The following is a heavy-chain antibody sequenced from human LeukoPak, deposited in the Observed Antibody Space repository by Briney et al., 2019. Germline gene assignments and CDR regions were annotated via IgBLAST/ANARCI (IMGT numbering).Heavy chain of an antibody. CDR1: GFTFSSYA. J-gene: IGHJ6*03. V-gene: IGHV3-33*06. CDR3: AKDRNYMDV. Sequence: PGGSLRLSCAASGFTFSSYAMSWVRQAPGKGLEWVAVIWYDGSNKYYADSVKGRFTISRDNSKNTLYLQMNSLRAEDTAVYYCAKDRNYMDVGGKGTTVTVSS. CDR2: IWYDGSNK.